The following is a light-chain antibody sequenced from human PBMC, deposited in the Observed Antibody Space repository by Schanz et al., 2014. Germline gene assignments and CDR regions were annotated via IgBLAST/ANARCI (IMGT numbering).Light chain of an antibody. J-gene: IGKJ1*01. Sequence: EIVMTQSPATLSVSPGERATLSCRASQSISNNLAWYQQKPGQAPRLLVFGASTRATGIPARFSGSGSGTEFTLTISRLEPEDFAVYYCQHYSLSPLFGQGTKVDI. CDR2: GAS. CDR3: QHYSLSPL. V-gene: IGKV3-15*01. CDR1: QSISNN.